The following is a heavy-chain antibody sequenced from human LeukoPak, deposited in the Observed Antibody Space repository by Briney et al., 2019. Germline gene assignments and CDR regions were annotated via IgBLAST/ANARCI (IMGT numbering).Heavy chain of an antibody. D-gene: IGHD4-17*01. Sequence: PSETLSLTCTVSGGSISSGGYYWSWIRQHPGKGLEWIGYIYYSGSTYYNPSLKSRVTISVDTSKNQFSLKLSSVTAADTAVYYCARLNYGDYVSWFDPWGQGILVTVSS. CDR1: GGSISSGGYY. J-gene: IGHJ5*02. CDR2: IYYSGST. CDR3: ARLNYGDYVSWFDP. V-gene: IGHV4-31*03.